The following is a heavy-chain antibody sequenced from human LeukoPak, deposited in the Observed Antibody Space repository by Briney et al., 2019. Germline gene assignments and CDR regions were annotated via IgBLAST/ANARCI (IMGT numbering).Heavy chain of an antibody. CDR3: AKDNRLAFDI. D-gene: IGHD3-16*02. Sequence: GGSLRLSCAASGFTFSSYWMSWVRQAPGKGLEWVADIKQDGSEEYYVDSVKGRFTISRDNAKNSLYLQMNSLRAEDTALYYCAKDNRLAFDIWGQGTMVTVSS. CDR1: GFTFSSYW. CDR2: IKQDGSEE. V-gene: IGHV3-7*03. J-gene: IGHJ3*02.